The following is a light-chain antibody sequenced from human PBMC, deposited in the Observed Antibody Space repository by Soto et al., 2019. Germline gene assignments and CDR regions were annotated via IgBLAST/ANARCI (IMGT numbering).Light chain of an antibody. CDR3: SSYTSTGTLGL. Sequence: QSALTQPASVSGSPGQAITISCTGTSSDVGDYNYVSWYQQHPGKAPKLMIYDVNNQPSGVSNRFSGSKSGNKASLTISGLQAEDEADYFCSSYTSTGTLGLLGGGTKLTVL. CDR2: DVN. V-gene: IGLV2-14*03. J-gene: IGLJ2*01. CDR1: SSDVGDYNY.